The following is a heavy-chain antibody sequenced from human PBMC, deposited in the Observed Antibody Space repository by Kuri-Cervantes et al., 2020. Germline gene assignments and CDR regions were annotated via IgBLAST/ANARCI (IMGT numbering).Heavy chain of an antibody. CDR2: IYSGGST. V-gene: IGHV3-53*01. CDR3: ARAPYDFWSGYFIGYGMDV. J-gene: IGHJ6*02. D-gene: IGHD3-3*01. Sequence: GGSLRLSCAASGFTVSSNYMSWVRQAPGKGLEWVSVIYSGGSTYYADSVKGRFTISRDNSKNTLYLQMNSLRAEDTAVYYCARAPYDFWSGYFIGYGMDVWGQGNTVTVSS. CDR1: GFTVSSNY.